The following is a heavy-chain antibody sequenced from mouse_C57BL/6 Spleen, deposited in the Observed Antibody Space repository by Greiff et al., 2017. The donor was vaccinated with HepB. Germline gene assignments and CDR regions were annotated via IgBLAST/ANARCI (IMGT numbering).Heavy chain of an antibody. V-gene: IGHV5-17*01. D-gene: IGHD3-3*01. CDR1: GFTFSDYG. CDR3: ARRERDGGFAY. J-gene: IGHJ3*01. CDR2: ISSGSSTI. Sequence: DVMLVESGGGLVKPGGSLKLSCAASGFTFSDYGMHWVRQAPEKGLEWVAYISSGSSTIYYADTVKGRFTISRDNAKNTLFLQMTSLRSEDTAMYYCARRERDGGFAYWGQGTLVTVSA.